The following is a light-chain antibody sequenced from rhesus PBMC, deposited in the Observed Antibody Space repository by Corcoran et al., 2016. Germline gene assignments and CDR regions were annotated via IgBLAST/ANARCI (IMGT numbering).Light chain of an antibody. J-gene: IGKJ1*01. CDR1: QNIYSN. CDR2: AAS. V-gene: IGKV1S12*01. Sequence: DIQMTQSPSALSASVGDRVTISCRASQNIYSNLAWYQQKTGKAPKLLIYAASSLQTGIPSRFSGRGSGTDFTLTSSCMQPEDAAAYYCQHYYDNPWTFGQVTKVEIK. CDR3: QHYYDNPWT.